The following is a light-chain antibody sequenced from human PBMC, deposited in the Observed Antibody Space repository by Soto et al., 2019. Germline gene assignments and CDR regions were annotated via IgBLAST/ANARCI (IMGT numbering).Light chain of an antibody. CDR2: GAS. CDR3: QQFNNWPPWT. CDR1: QSVSRN. V-gene: IGKV3D-15*01. Sequence: EIVMTQSPATLSVSPGERATLSCRASQSVSRNLAWYQQKPGQAPRLLIYGASTRATGIPARFSGSGSGTEFTLTISRLQSEDSAVYYCQQFNNWPPWTFGQGTKVEIK. J-gene: IGKJ1*01.